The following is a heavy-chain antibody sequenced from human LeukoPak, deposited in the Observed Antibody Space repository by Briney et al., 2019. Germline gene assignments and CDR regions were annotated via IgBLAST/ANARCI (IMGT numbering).Heavy chain of an antibody. CDR3: ARVLAYYDSSGSYGMDV. D-gene: IGHD3-22*01. CDR2: IKQDGSEK. V-gene: IGHV3-7*03. Sequence: GGSLRLSCAASGFTFSSYWMSWVRQAPGKGLEWVANIKQDGSEKYYVDSVKGRFTICRDNAKNSLYLQMNSLRAEDTAVYYCARVLAYYDSSGSYGMDVWGQGTTVTVSS. CDR1: GFTFSSYW. J-gene: IGHJ6*02.